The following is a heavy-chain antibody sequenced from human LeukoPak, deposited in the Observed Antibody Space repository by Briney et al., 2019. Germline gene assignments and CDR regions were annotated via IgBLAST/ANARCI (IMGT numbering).Heavy chain of an antibody. J-gene: IGHJ4*01. CDR2: TSSGGTVK. CDR3: ARDPVPAAARHFDY. V-gene: IGHV3-30-3*01. D-gene: IGHD2-2*01. CDR1: GFTFSTYA. Sequence: GRSLRLSCAASGFTFSTYAMHWVRQAPGKGLEWVAVTSSGGTVKYYPDSVKGRFTISRDNSKNTLYLQVNSLRPEDTGVYYCARDPVPAAARHFDYWGQGTLVTVSS.